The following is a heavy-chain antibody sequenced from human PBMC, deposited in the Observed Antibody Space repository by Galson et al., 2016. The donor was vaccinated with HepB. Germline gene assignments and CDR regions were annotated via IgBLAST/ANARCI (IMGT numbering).Heavy chain of an antibody. V-gene: IGHV3-49*03. CDR2: IRIKAYGGTT. CDR1: GFTFSDYT. CDR3: ARDHRLVDSYHYYGMDV. Sequence: SLRLSCAASGFTFSDYTMNWLRQAPGKGLEWVGFIRIKAYGGTTEYAASVTGRFTISRDDSKSIAYLQVNSLKTEDTAVYYCARDHRLVDSYHYYGMDVWGQGTTVTVSS. J-gene: IGHJ6*02. D-gene: IGHD2-8*02.